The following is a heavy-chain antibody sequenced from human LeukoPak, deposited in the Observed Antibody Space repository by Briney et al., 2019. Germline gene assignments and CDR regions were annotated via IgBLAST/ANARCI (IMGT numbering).Heavy chain of an antibody. CDR2: SNPNSGGT. CDR3: ARTQRTVASSGDAFDI. V-gene: IGHV1-2*02. Sequence: RASVKVSCKASGYTFTGYYMHWVRQAPGQGLEWMGWSNPNSGGTNSAQKFQGRVTMTWDTSISTAYMELSRLTSDDTAVYYCARTQRTVASSGDAFDIWGQGTMVTVSS. D-gene: IGHD5-12*01. J-gene: IGHJ3*02. CDR1: GYTFTGYY.